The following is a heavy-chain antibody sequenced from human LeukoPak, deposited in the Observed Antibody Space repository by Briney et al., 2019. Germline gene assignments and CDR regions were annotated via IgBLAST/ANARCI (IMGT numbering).Heavy chain of an antibody. J-gene: IGHJ3*02. V-gene: IGHV4-4*02. Sequence: SGTLSLTCAVSGGSISSSNWWSWVRQPPEKGLEWIGEIYHSGSTNYNPSLKSRVTISVDKSKNQFSLKLSSVTAADTAVYYCARASIRELQDAFDIWGQGTMVTVSS. CDR2: IYHSGST. CDR3: ARASIRELQDAFDI. D-gene: IGHD1-26*01. CDR1: GGSISSSNW.